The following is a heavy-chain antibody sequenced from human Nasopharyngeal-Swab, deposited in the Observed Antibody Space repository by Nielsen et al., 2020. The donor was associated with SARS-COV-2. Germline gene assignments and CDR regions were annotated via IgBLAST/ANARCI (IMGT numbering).Heavy chain of an antibody. CDR2: ICYSGST. Sequence: WIRQPPGKGLEWIGYICYSGSTYYNPSLKSRVTISVDTSKNQFSLKLSSVTAADTAVYYCARTRAHYDILTGYYIPQQYYFDYWGQGTLVTVSS. J-gene: IGHJ4*02. D-gene: IGHD3-9*01. V-gene: IGHV4-31*02. CDR3: ARTRAHYDILTGYYIPQQYYFDY.